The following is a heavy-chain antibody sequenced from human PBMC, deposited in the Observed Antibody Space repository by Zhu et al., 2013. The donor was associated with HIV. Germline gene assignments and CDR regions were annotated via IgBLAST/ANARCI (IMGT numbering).Heavy chain of an antibody. J-gene: IGHJ4*02. Sequence: EVQLLESGGGLVQPGGSLRLSCAASGFTFSNYAMSWVRQAPGKGLEWVSAISGSGLSRYYADSVKARFTVSRDNSKHTLYLQMESLRAEDTALYYCAKDQKPDSAWTFDYWGQGTLVTVSS. D-gene: IGHD6-19*01. CDR2: ISGSGLSR. V-gene: IGHV3-23*01. CDR1: GFTFSNYA. CDR3: AKDQKPDSAWTFDY.